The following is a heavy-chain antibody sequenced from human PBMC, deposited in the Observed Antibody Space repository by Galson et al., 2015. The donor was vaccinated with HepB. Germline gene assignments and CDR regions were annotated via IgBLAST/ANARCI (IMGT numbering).Heavy chain of an antibody. CDR3: ASDRVDFWSGSRGAFDI. Sequence: SVKVSCKASGYTFTSYYMHWVRQAPGQGLEWMGVINPNDGSTSYAQKFQGRVTMTRDTSTSTVYMELSSLRSEDTAVYYCASDRVDFWSGSRGAFDIWGQGTMVTVSS. J-gene: IGHJ3*02. D-gene: IGHD3-3*01. V-gene: IGHV1-46*03. CDR2: INPNDGST. CDR1: GYTFTSYY.